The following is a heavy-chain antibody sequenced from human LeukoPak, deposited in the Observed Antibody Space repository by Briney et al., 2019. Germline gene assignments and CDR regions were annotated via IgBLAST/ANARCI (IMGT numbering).Heavy chain of an antibody. CDR2: IYSGGST. CDR1: GFTFSSYW. Sequence: GGSLRLSCAASGFTFSSYWMSWVRQAPGKGPEWVSVIYSGGSTYYADSVKGRFTISRDNSKNTLYLQMNSLRAEDTAVYYCASPESLDYWGQGTLVTVSS. CDR3: ASPESLDY. J-gene: IGHJ4*02. V-gene: IGHV3-53*01.